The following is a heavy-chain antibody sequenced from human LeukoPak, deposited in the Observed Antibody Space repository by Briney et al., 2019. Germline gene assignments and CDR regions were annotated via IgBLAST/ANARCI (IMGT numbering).Heavy chain of an antibody. CDR1: GGTFSSYA. J-gene: IGHJ6*02. Sequence: SVKVSCKASGGTFSSYAISWVRQAPGQGLEWMGGIIPIFGAANYAQKFQGRVTITADESTSTASMALSSLRSEDTAVYYCASGSVSSGYYPMLDGMDVWGQGTTVTVSS. V-gene: IGHV1-69*13. CDR3: ASGSVSSGYYPMLDGMDV. D-gene: IGHD3-22*01. CDR2: IIPIFGAA.